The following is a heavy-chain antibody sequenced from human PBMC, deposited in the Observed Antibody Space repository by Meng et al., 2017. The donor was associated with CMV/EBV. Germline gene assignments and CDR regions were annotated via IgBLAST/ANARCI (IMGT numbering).Heavy chain of an antibody. CDR3: ARDVGIVVVPAALDP. J-gene: IGHJ5*02. CDR2: ISSSSSYI. V-gene: IGHV3-21*01. D-gene: IGHD2-2*01. Sequence: GESLKISCAASGFTFSSYSMNWVRQAPGKGLERVSSISSSSSYIYYADSVKGRFTISRDNAKNSLYLQMNSLRAEDTAVYYCARDVGIVVVPAALDPWGQGTLVTVSS. CDR1: GFTFSSYS.